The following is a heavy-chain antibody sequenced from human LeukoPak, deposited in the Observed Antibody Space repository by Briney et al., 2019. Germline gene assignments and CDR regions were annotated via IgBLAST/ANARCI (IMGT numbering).Heavy chain of an antibody. CDR3: AKGPYRDSNYYMDV. Sequence: GGSLRLSCAASGFTFSSYAMSWVRQAPGKGLEWVSVITGSGTETNYANSAKGRFTISRDNSKNTLYLQMNSLRAEDTALYYCAKGPYRDSNYYMDVWGKGTTVTFSS. J-gene: IGHJ6*03. CDR2: ITGSGTET. D-gene: IGHD3-16*01. V-gene: IGHV3-23*01. CDR1: GFTFSSYA.